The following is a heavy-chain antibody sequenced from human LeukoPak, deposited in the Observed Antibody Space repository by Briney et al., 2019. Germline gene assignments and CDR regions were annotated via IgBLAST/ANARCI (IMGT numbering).Heavy chain of an antibody. D-gene: IGHD6-19*01. Sequence: PSETLSLTCTVSGASISSFHWSWIRQSPGKGLEWIGNIYYSGTTNYNPSLKSRVSLSVDTSEKQFSLQLNSVTAADTAIYHCERADRSGFDFFDHWGQGILVTVSS. CDR3: ERADRSGFDFFDH. CDR1: GASISSFH. CDR2: IYYSGTT. V-gene: IGHV4-59*01. J-gene: IGHJ4*02.